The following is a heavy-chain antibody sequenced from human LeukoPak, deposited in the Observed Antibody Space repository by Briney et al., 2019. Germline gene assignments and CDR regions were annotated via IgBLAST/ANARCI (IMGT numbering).Heavy chain of an antibody. CDR1: GFTFSSYS. Sequence: GGSLRLSCAASGFTFSSYSMNWVRQAPGKGLEWVSSISSSSSYIYYADSVKGRFTISRDNAKNSLYLQMNSLRAEDTAVYYCARGYFDWLLSSNPLDYWGQGTLVTVSS. V-gene: IGHV3-21*01. CDR3: ARGYFDWLLSSNPLDY. CDR2: ISSSSSYI. J-gene: IGHJ4*02. D-gene: IGHD3-9*01.